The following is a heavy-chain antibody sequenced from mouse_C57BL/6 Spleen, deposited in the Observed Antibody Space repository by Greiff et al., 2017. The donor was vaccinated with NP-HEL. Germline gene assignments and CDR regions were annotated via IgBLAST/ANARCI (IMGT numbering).Heavy chain of an antibody. J-gene: IGHJ3*01. CDR3: ASYDYDGFAY. V-gene: IGHV1-59*01. D-gene: IGHD2-4*01. Sequence: QVQLQQSGAELVRPGTSVKLSCKASGYTFTSYWMHWVQQRPGQGLEWIGVIDPSDSYTNYNQKFKGKATLTVDTSSSTAYMQLSSLTSEDSAVYYCASYDYDGFAYWGQGTLVTVSA. CDR1: GYTFTSYW. CDR2: IDPSDSYT.